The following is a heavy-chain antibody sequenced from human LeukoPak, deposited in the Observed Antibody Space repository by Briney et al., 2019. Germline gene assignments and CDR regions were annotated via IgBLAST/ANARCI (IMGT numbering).Heavy chain of an antibody. D-gene: IGHD1-26*01. CDR2: MNPKSGYT. V-gene: IGHV1-8*01. CDR1: GYTFTTYD. CDR3: VRVTGSIDY. J-gene: IGHJ4*02. Sequence: ASVKVSCKASGYTFTTYDINWVRQATGQGLEWMGWMNPKSGYTGFAQNFQGRVTMTRDTSISTAYMELGSLRSEDTAVYYCVRVTGSIDYWGQGTLVTVSS.